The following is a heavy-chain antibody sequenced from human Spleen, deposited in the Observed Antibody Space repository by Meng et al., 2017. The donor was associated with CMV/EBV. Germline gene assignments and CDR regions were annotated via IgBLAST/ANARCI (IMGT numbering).Heavy chain of an antibody. Sequence: GESLKISCGASGFTFSTYAMHWVRQAPGKGLEWVAVISYNGSNTYYADSVKGRFTISRDNSRNTLYLQMNSLRAEDTAVYYCARDSCSSASCYRHYYYYYGMDVWGQGTTVTVSS. V-gene: IGHV3-30-3*01. CDR3: ARDSCSSASCYRHYYYYYGMDV. CDR1: GFTFSTYA. J-gene: IGHJ6*02. D-gene: IGHD2-2*01. CDR2: ISYNGSNT.